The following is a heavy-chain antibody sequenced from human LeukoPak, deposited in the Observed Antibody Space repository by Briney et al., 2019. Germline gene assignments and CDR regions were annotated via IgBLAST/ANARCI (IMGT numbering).Heavy chain of an antibody. D-gene: IGHD3-9*01. V-gene: IGHV4-31*03. CDR2: IYYSGST. Sequence: SETLSLTCTVSGGPISSGGYYWSWLRQRQGKGLEWIGYIYYSGSTYYNPSLKSRITISVDTSKNQFSLKLSSVTAADTAVYYCARLNYDILTGPDYGGQGTLVTVSS. J-gene: IGHJ4*02. CDR3: ARLNYDILTGPDY. CDR1: GGPISSGGYY.